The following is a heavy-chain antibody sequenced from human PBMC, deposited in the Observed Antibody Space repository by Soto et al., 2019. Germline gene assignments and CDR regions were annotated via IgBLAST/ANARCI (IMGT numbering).Heavy chain of an antibody. Sequence: PGWSLRLSCAASGFTFSSYGMHWVRQAPGKGLEWVAFIWYDGSNKYYADSVKGRFTISRDNSKNTLYLQMNSLRAEDTAVYYCARVASGYSYGNLDYWGQGTLFTVSS. V-gene: IGHV3-33*01. CDR2: IWYDGSNK. D-gene: IGHD5-18*01. J-gene: IGHJ4*02. CDR3: ARVASGYSYGNLDY. CDR1: GFTFSSYG.